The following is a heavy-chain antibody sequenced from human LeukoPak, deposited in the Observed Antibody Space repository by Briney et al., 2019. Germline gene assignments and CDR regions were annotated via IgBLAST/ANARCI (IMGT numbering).Heavy chain of an antibody. D-gene: IGHD3-9*01. J-gene: IGHJ4*02. CDR3: ASLLTSGRLAYFFDY. V-gene: IGHV3-30-3*02. CDR2: ISYDGGNT. CDR1: GFTFSHYP. Sequence: GRSLRLSCVASGFTFSHYPLHWVRQAPGKGLEWVAVISYDGGNTYYADSVKGRFTISRDNSKNTVYLQMSSLRTEDTAVYYCASLLTSGRLAYFFDYWGQETLVTVSS.